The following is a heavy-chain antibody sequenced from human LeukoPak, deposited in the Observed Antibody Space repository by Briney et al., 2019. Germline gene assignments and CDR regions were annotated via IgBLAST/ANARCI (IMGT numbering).Heavy chain of an antibody. CDR2: AHNSGST. V-gene: IGHV4-31*03. CDR3: ARDRYDSYPMDV. D-gene: IGHD3-3*01. CDR1: GGSISSGAYY. J-gene: IGHJ6*02. Sequence: SRTLSLTCTVSGGSISSGAYYWSWIRQHPGKGLEWIGYAHNSGSTYYNPSLKSRISISVDTSKNQFSLKLSSVTAADTAVYYCARDRYDSYPMDVWGQGTTVTVSS.